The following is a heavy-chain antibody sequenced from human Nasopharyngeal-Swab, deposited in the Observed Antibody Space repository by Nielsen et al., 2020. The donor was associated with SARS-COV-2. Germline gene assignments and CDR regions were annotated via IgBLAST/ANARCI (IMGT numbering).Heavy chain of an antibody. J-gene: IGHJ6*02. D-gene: IGHD2-2*01. V-gene: IGHV3-73*01. CDR3: TRRLEDIVVVPAAGYYGMDV. Sequence: GGSLRLSCAASGFTFSGSAMHWVRQASGKGLEWVGRIRSKAKSYATAYAASVKGRFTISRDDSKNTAYLHMNSLKTEDTAVYYCTRRLEDIVVVPAAGYYGMDVWGQGTTVTVSS. CDR2: IRSKAKSYAT. CDR1: GFTFSGSA.